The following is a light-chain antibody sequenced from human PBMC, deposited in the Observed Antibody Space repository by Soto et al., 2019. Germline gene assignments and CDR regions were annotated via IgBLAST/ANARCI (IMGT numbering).Light chain of an antibody. Sequence: DTQMTQSPYSLSAWVGARLTISCQAGQDISNSLNWYQHKPGKAPKLLIYDASSLETGVPSRFGGSGSGTDFTFTISSLQPEDIATYYFQQDDNGLLTCGGGTKVDIK. CDR3: QQDDNGLLT. V-gene: IGKV1-33*01. J-gene: IGKJ4*01. CDR2: DAS. CDR1: QDISNS.